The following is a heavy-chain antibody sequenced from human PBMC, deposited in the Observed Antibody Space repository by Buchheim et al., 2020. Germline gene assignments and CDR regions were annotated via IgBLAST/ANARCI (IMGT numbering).Heavy chain of an antibody. CDR3: ARDKNYDINGVYFY. CDR2: INWNGATT. CDR1: GFTFDDYA. Sequence: EVQLVESGGSVIRPGGSLRLSCAASGFTFDDYAMTWVRQAPGKGLEWVSDINWNGATTGYADSVKGRFTISRDNAKNSLYLQMNSLRAEDTALYYCARDKNYDINGVYFYWGQGTL. V-gene: IGHV3-20*04. D-gene: IGHD3-22*01. J-gene: IGHJ4*02.